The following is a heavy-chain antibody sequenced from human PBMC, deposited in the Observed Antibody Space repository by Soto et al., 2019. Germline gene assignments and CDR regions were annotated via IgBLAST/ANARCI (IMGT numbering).Heavy chain of an antibody. CDR2: ISAYNGNT. CDR3: AREWELAAAGTRWFDP. V-gene: IGHV1-18*04. J-gene: IGHJ5*02. Sequence: RASVKVSCKASGYTFTSYGISWVRQAPGQGLEWMGWISAYNGNTNYAQKLQGRVTMTTDTSTSTAYMELRSLRSDDTAVYYCAREWELAAAGTRWFDPWGQGTLVTVSS. CDR1: GYTFTSYG. D-gene: IGHD6-13*01.